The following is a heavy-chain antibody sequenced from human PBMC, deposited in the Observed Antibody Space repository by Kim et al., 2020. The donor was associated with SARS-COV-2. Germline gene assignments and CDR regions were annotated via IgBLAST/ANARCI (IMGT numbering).Heavy chain of an antibody. CDR1: GFTFSSYA. Sequence: GGSLRLSCAASGFTFSSYAMHWVRQAPGKGLEWVAVISYDGSNKYYADSVKGRFTISRDNSKNTLYLQMNSLRAEDTAVYYCARDTMVRGETCWFDPLG. V-gene: IGHV3-30*04. D-gene: IGHD3-10*01. J-gene: IGHJ5*02. CDR2: ISYDGSNK. CDR3: ARDTMVRGETCWFDP.